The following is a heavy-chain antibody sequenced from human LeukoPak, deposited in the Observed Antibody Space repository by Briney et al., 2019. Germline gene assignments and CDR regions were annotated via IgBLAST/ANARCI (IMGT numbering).Heavy chain of an antibody. Sequence: SETSSLTCTVSGASISSGRNYWGWIRQPPGKGLEWIASMYYSGRTDYNPSLKSRVSVSVDTSKNQLSLKLYSVTAADTAMYYCARHLSGTAMAHYFDYWGQGTVVTVSS. CDR1: GASISSGRNY. V-gene: IGHV4-39*01. CDR3: ARHLSGTAMAHYFDY. J-gene: IGHJ4*02. D-gene: IGHD2-2*01. CDR2: MYYSGRT.